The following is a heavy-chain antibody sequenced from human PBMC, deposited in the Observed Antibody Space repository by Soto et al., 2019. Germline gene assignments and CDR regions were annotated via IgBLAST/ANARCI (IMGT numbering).Heavy chain of an antibody. D-gene: IGHD2-21*01. Sequence: PTGSVKVSCKASGYTFTSYGISWVRQAPGQGLEWMGWISAYNGNTNYAQKLQGRVTMTTDTSTSTAYMELRSLRSDDTAVYYCARDPLAYCGGECWFDPWGQGTLVTVSS. CDR3: ARDPLAYCGGECWFDP. CDR2: ISAYNGNT. CDR1: GYTFTSYG. V-gene: IGHV1-18*01. J-gene: IGHJ5*02.